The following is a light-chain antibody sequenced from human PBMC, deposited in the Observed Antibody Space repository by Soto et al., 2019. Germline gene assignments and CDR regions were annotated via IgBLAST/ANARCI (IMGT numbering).Light chain of an antibody. V-gene: IGKV1-5*03. CDR3: QQYDSYSRT. Sequence: DIQMTQSPSTLSASVGDRVTISCRASQSISSWLAWYQQKPGKAPKLLIYKASSLESGVTSRFSGSGSGTDFSLTISSLQPDDFATYYCQQYDSYSRTFGQGTKVDIK. J-gene: IGKJ1*01. CDR1: QSISSW. CDR2: KAS.